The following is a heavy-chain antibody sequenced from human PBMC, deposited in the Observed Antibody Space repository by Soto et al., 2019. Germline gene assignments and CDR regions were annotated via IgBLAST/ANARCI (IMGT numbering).Heavy chain of an antibody. CDR2: ISSTSATI. CDR3: ARAKSLEYNWFDT. J-gene: IGHJ5*02. CDR1: GFTFTSYS. V-gene: IGHV3-48*01. Sequence: EVQLMESGGGLVQPGGSLRLSCTASGFTFTSYSINWVRQAPGQGLEWISYISSTSATIYYAESVRGRFTVSRDNAKNSVYLQMNRLRAEDTAVYFCARAKSLEYNWFDTWGQGTPVTVSS.